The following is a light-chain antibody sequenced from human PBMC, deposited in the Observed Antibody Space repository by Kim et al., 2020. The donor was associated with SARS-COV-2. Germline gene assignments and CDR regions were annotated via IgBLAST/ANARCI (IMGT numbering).Light chain of an antibody. Sequence: VSPGEGATLSCRASQSVSSNVAWYQQKPGQPPRLLIYGASTRATDIPARFSGGGSGTEFTLTISSLQSEDFAVYYCQQYNDWPPNTFGQGTKLEI. J-gene: IGKJ2*01. V-gene: IGKV3-15*01. CDR3: QQYNDWPPNT. CDR2: GAS. CDR1: QSVSSN.